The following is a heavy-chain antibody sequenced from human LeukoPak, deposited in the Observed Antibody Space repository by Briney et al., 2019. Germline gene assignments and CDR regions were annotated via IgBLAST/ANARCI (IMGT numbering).Heavy chain of an antibody. Sequence: GGSLRLSCATSGFTFSTSSMNWVRQAPGKGLEWVSSMSSSRSYKYYADSVMGRFTISRDNAKNSLYLQMNSLRAEDTALYYCAREDYGDALWFDPWGRGTLVTVSS. CDR1: GFTFSTSS. J-gene: IGHJ5*02. CDR2: MSSSRSYK. CDR3: AREDYGDALWFDP. D-gene: IGHD4-17*01. V-gene: IGHV3-21*01.